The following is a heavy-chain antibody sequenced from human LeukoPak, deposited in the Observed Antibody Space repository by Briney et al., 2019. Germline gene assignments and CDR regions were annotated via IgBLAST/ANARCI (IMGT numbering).Heavy chain of an antibody. CDR3: ARGYNRGSYYNY. V-gene: IGHV4-34*01. CDR2: INNSGST. D-gene: IGHD3-16*01. Sequence: SGTLSLTCVVYGGSLSGNYWSWIRQPPGKGLEWIGEINNSGSTNYNPSLKSRVTISVDTSKNQFSLKLSSVTAADTAVYYCARGYNRGSYYNYWGQGTLVTVSS. J-gene: IGHJ4*02. CDR1: GGSLSGNY.